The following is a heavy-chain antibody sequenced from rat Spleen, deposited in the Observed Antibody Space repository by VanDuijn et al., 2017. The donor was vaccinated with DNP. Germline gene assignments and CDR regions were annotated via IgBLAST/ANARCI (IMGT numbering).Heavy chain of an antibody. CDR3: ARWTRYFDY. CDR2: INSAGTT. Sequence: EVQLQESGPGLVKPSQSLSLTCSVTGYSITSSYRWNWIRKFPGNKLERMGYINSAGTTNYSPSLKSRISITRDTSKNQFFLQVNSVTTEDTATYYCARWTRYFDYWGQGVMVTVSS. CDR1: GYSITSSYR. D-gene: IGHD1-7*01. V-gene: IGHV3-3*01. J-gene: IGHJ2*01.